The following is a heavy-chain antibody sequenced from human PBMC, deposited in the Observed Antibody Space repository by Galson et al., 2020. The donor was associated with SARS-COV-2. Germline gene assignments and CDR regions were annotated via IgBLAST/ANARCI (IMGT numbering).Heavy chain of an antibody. V-gene: IGHV3-21*01. CDR3: ARDPRGYSYGYFGVGYFDY. CDR1: GFTFSSYS. CDR2: ISSSSSYI. D-gene: IGHD5-18*01. Sequence: NSGGSLRLSCSASGFTFSSYSMNWVRQAPGKGLEWVSSISSSSSYIYYADSVKGRFTISRDNAKNSLYLQMNSLRAEDTAVYYCARDPRGYSYGYFGVGYFDYWGQGTLVTVSS. J-gene: IGHJ4*02.